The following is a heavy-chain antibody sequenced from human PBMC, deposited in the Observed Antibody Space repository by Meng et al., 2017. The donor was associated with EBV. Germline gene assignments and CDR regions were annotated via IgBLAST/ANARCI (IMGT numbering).Heavy chain of an antibody. D-gene: IGHD2-21*01. CDR2: LGGHDYDR. J-gene: IGHJ4*02. Sequence: CGVGVHKLAGSVTVTCKSSGSAFTGYGVSWVRQAPGKGLECMAWLGGHDYDRSHAPQFMGRVTVTADRPTATAYMELRNLRADDTGVYYCARATPGRWCADYWGQGTLVTVSS. CDR1: GSAFTGYG. CDR3: ARATPGRWCADY. V-gene: IGHV1-18*01.